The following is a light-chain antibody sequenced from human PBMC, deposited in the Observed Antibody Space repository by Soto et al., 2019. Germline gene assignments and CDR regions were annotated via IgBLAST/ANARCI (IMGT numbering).Light chain of an antibody. CDR1: SSHIGTSS. J-gene: IGLJ1*01. Sequence: QSVLTQPHSASGTPGQRVTISCSGSSSHIGTSSVHWFQQLPGTAPKLLISTTNQRPSGVPERFSGSKSGTSASLAISGLQSEDEADYYCAAWDESLNGHVFGTGTKVTVL. CDR3: AAWDESLNGHV. CDR2: TTN. V-gene: IGLV1-44*01.